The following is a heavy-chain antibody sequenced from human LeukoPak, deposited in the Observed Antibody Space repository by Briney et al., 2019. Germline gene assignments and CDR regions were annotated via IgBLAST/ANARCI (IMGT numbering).Heavy chain of an antibody. D-gene: IGHD1-7*01. V-gene: IGHV3-23*01. J-gene: IGHJ3*02. CDR2: ISGSGGST. CDR3: AKDLKNYDAFDI. CDR1: GFTFSSYS. Sequence: GGSLRLSCAASGFTFSSYSMNWVRQAPGKGLEWVSAISGSGGSTYYADSVKGRFTISRDNSKNTLYLQMNSLRAEDTAVYYCAKDLKNYDAFDIWGQGTMVTVSS.